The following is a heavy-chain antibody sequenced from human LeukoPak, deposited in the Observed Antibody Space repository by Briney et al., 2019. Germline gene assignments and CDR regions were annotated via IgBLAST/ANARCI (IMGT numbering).Heavy chain of an antibody. V-gene: IGHV4-34*01. Sequence: SETLSLTCAVYGGSFSGYYWSWIRQPPGKGLEWFGKINHSGSTNYNPSLKSRVTISVDTSKNQFSLKLSSVTAADTAVYYCARGRKYYYGSGSFSNWFDPWGQGTLVTVSS. CDR2: INHSGST. J-gene: IGHJ5*02. CDR3: ARGRKYYYGSGSFSNWFDP. D-gene: IGHD3-10*01. CDR1: GGSFSGYY.